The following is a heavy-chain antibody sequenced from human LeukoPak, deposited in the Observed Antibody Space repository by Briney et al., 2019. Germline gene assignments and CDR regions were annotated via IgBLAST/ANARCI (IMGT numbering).Heavy chain of an antibody. J-gene: IGHJ4*02. Sequence: SETLSLTCAVSGGSISSGGYSWSWIRQPPGKGLEWIGYIYHSGSTYYNPSLKSRVTTSVDRSKNQFSLKLSSVTAADTAVYYCARSSVAAAGYFDYWGQGTLVTVSS. D-gene: IGHD6-13*01. CDR3: ARSSVAAAGYFDY. CDR1: GGSISSGGYS. CDR2: IYHSGST. V-gene: IGHV4-30-2*01.